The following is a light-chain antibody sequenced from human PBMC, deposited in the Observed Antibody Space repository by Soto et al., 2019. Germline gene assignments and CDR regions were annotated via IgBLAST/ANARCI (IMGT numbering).Light chain of an antibody. J-gene: IGLJ3*02. CDR3: CSYGGSYTLV. CDR2: DVS. Sequence: QSVLTQPRSVSGSPGQSVTISCTGTSGDVGGYNFVSWYQQHPGKAPTLMIFDVSQRPSGVPDRFSGSKSGNTASLTISGLQADDEADYYCCSYGGSYTLVFGGGTKVTVL. CDR1: SGDVGGYNF. V-gene: IGLV2-11*01.